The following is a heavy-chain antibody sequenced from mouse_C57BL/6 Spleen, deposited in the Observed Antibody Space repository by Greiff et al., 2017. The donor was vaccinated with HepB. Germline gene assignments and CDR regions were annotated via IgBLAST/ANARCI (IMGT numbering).Heavy chain of an antibody. Sequence: VKLQESGPELVKPGASVKLSCKASGYTFTSYDINWVKQRPGQGLEWIGWFYPRDGSTKYNEKFKGKATLTVDTSSSTAYMELQSLTSEDSAVYFCARLITTVVPYAMDYWGQGTSVTVSS. CDR1: GYTFTSYD. CDR3: ARLITTVVPYAMDY. V-gene: IGHV1-85*01. D-gene: IGHD1-1*01. CDR2: FYPRDGST. J-gene: IGHJ4*01.